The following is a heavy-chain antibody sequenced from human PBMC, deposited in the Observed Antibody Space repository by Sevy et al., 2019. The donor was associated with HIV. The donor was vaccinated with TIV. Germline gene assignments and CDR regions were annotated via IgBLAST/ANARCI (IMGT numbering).Heavy chain of an antibody. CDR1: GFTVSSNY. D-gene: IGHD7-27*01. V-gene: IGHV3-53*01. CDR2: IYSGGST. CDR3: ARDSDWGGGGAFDI. Sequence: GGSLRLSCAASGFTVSSNYMSWVRQAPGRGLEWVSVIYSGGSTYYADSVKGRFTISRDNSKNTLYLQMNSLRAEDTAVYYCARDSDWGGGGAFDIWGQWTMVTVSS. J-gene: IGHJ3*02.